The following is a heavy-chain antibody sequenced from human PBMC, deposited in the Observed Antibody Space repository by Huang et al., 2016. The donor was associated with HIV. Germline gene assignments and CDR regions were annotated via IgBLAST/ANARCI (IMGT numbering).Heavy chain of an antibody. J-gene: IGHJ4*02. Sequence: QVQLVESGGGVVQPGGSLRLSCAASGFMFSSYGMHWVRQAPGGGLEWVAFIRDDGSNKYYADAVKGRFTISRDSFKNTLYLQINSLRVEDTAVYYCAKIKDYDSIGYLDYWGQGTLVTVSS. CDR3: AKIKDYDSIGYLDY. V-gene: IGHV3-30*02. CDR2: IRDDGSNK. D-gene: IGHD3-22*01. CDR1: GFMFSSYG.